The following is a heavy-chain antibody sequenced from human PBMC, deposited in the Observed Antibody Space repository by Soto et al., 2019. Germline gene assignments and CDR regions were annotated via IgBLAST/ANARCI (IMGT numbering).Heavy chain of an antibody. CDR2: IYYSGGT. CDR1: GGSISRSSYY. CDR3: ARHDYGGFGL. D-gene: IGHD4-17*01. V-gene: IGHV4-39*01. J-gene: IGHJ4*02. Sequence: SETLSLTCTVSGGSISRSSYYWGWIRQPPGKGLEWIGSIYYSGGTYYNPSLKSRVTISVDTSKNQFSLELSSVTAADTAVYYCARHDYGGFGLWGQGTLVTAPQ.